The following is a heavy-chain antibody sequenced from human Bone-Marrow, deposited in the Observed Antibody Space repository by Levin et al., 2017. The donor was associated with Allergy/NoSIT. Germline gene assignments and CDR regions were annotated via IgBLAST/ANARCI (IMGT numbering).Heavy chain of an antibody. D-gene: IGHD2/OR15-2a*01. CDR2: IYFDGSKT. CDR3: ARDRSGNYFYF. CDR1: GFPFSAYG. J-gene: IGHJ4*02. Sequence: GESLKISCAASGFPFSAYGMHWIRQGPGKGLEWVAFIYFDGSKTYYADSVEGRFTIFRDNSKNTVYLQMDSLSGDDTAMYYCARDRSGNYFYFWGQGTQVTVSS. V-gene: IGHV3-33*01.